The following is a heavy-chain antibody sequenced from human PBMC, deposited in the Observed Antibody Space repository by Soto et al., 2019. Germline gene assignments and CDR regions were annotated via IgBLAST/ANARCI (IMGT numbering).Heavy chain of an antibody. Sequence: GGSLRLSCAASGFTVSSNYMSWVRQAPGKGLEWVSVIYSGGSTYYADSVKGRFTISRDNSKSTLYLQMSSLRAEDTAVYYCVKDRGYSDYAFTVYFDYWGQGTLVTVSS. V-gene: IGHV3-53*05. J-gene: IGHJ4*02. CDR3: VKDRGYSDYAFTVYFDY. CDR2: IYSGGST. CDR1: GFTVSSNY. D-gene: IGHD5-12*01.